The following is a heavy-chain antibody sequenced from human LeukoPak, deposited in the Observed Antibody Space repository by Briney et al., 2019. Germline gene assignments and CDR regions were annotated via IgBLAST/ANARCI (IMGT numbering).Heavy chain of an antibody. CDR3: ARARRDGYNAYFDY. D-gene: IGHD5-24*01. J-gene: IGHJ4*02. CDR1: GFTFDDYA. V-gene: IGHV3-9*01. Sequence: GGSLRLSCAVSGFTFDDYAMHWVRQVPGKGLEWVSGINWNSDSIGYADSVKGRFTISRDNAKNSLYLQMNSLRAEDTALYYCARARRDGYNAYFDYWGQGTLVTVSS. CDR2: INWNSDSI.